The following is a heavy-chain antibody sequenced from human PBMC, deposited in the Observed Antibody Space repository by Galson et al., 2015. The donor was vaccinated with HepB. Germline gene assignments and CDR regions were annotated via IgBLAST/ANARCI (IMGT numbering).Heavy chain of an antibody. CDR2: IYYSGST. Sequence: LSLTCTVSGGSVSSGSYYWSWIRQPPGKGLEWIGYIYYSGSTNYNPSLKSRVTISVDTSKNQFSLKLSSVTAADTAVYYCARAGYSGYDGADRYYYMDVWGKGTTVTVSS. CDR3: ARAGYSGYDGADRYYYMDV. CDR1: GGSVSSGSYY. D-gene: IGHD5-12*01. J-gene: IGHJ6*03. V-gene: IGHV4-61*01.